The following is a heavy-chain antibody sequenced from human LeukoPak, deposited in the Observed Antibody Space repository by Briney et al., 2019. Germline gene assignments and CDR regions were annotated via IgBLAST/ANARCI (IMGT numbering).Heavy chain of an antibody. CDR1: GGTFSSYA. Sequence: ASVKVSCKASGGTFSSYAISWVRQAPGQGLEWMGRIIPILGIANYAQKFQGRVTITSDTSINTAYMELSSLRSEDTAVYYCARGGSYDSSDYWGQGTLVTVSS. V-gene: IGHV1-69*04. CDR2: IIPILGIA. J-gene: IGHJ4*02. D-gene: IGHD3-22*01. CDR3: ARGGSYDSSDY.